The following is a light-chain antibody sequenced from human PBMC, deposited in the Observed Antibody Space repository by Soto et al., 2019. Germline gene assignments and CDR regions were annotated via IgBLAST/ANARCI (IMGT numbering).Light chain of an antibody. Sequence: QSVLTQPPSASGTPGQRVTISCSGSSSNIGSNTVNWYQQLPRTAPKLLIYSDYQRPSGVPGRFSGSKSGTSASLAISGLQSEDEGDYYRGAWDNSLNGLIFGGGTKLTVL. CDR2: SDY. V-gene: IGLV1-44*01. CDR3: GAWDNSLNGLI. J-gene: IGLJ2*01. CDR1: SSNIGSNT.